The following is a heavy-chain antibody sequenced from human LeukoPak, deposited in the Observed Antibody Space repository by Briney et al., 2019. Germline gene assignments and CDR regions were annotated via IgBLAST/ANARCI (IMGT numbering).Heavy chain of an antibody. V-gene: IGHV3-48*04. Sequence: GGSLRLSCAASGFTFSNYSMNCVRQAPGKGLEWGSYITSSSTVYYAGSVKGRFTISRDNAKNSLFLQMNSLRAEDTAVYYCARDYCSGPKCYFIDYWGQGALVTVSS. CDR2: ITSSSTV. CDR1: GFTFSNYS. D-gene: IGHD2-15*01. CDR3: ARDYCSGPKCYFIDY. J-gene: IGHJ4*02.